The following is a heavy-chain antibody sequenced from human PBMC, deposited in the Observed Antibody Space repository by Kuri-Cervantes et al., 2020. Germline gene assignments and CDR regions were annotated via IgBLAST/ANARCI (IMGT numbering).Heavy chain of an antibody. CDR1: GYAFTSYD. CDR3: AGGRTLRYFDWQTWHLLL. V-gene: IGHV1-8*01. Sequence: ASVKVSCKASGYAFTSYDINWVRQATGQGLEWMGWMNPNSGNTGYAQKFQGRVTMTRDTSISTAYMELSRLRSDDTAVYYCAGGRTLRYFDWQTWHLLLWGQGTLVTVSS. D-gene: IGHD3-9*01. CDR2: MNPNSGNT. J-gene: IGHJ4*02.